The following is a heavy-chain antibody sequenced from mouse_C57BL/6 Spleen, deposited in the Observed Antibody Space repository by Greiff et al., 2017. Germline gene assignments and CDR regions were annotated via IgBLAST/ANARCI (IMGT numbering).Heavy chain of an antibody. CDR2: IYPGNSDT. J-gene: IGHJ2*01. Sequence: VQLQQPGAELVKPGASVKMSCKTSGYTFTSYWMHWVKQRPGQGLEWIGAIYPGNSDTSYNQKFKGKAKLTAVTSASTAYMELSSLTNEDSAVYYCTRLDYPFDYWGQGTTLTVSS. CDR1: GYTFTSYW. D-gene: IGHD2-4*01. V-gene: IGHV1-5*01. CDR3: TRLDYPFDY.